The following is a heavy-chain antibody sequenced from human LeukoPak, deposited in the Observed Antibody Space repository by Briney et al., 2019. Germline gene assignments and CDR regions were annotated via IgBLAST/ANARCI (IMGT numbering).Heavy chain of an antibody. CDR2: IYSGGST. CDR1: GFTVSSNY. J-gene: IGHJ5*02. CDR3: ARRAGGLARNNWFDP. Sequence: GGSLRLSCAASGFTVSSNYMSWVRQAPGKGLEWVSFIYSGGSTYYADSVRGRFTISRDNSKNTLYLQMNSLRAEDTAVYYCARRAGGLARNNWFDPWGRGTLVTVSS. D-gene: IGHD3-16*01. V-gene: IGHV3-66*01.